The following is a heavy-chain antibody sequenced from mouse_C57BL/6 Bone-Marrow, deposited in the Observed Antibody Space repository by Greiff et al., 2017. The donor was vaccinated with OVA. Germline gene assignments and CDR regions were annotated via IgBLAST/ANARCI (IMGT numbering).Heavy chain of an antibody. J-gene: IGHJ2*01. CDR1: GYTFTEYT. CDR3: ARHEEGYYGSSYPFDY. D-gene: IGHD1-1*01. V-gene: IGHV1-62-2*01. Sequence: QVQLQQSGAELVKPGASVKLSCKASGYTFTEYTIHWVKQRSGQGLEWIGWFYPGSGSIKYNEKFKDKATLTADKSSGTVYMELSRLTSEDSAVYFCARHEEGYYGSSYPFDYWGQGTTLTVSS. CDR2: FYPGSGSI.